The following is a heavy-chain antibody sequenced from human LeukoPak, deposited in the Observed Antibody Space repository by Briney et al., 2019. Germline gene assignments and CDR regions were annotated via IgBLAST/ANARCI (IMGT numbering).Heavy chain of an antibody. D-gene: IGHD2-15*01. Sequence: SVKVSCKASGGTFSSYAISWVQQAPGQGLEWMGGIIPIFGTANYAQKFQGRVTITTDESTSTAYMELSSLRSEDTAVYYCARDLGGLLTGDNWFDPWGQGTLVTVSS. CDR3: ARDLGGLLTGDNWFDP. V-gene: IGHV1-69*05. CDR1: GGTFSSYA. CDR2: IIPIFGTA. J-gene: IGHJ5*02.